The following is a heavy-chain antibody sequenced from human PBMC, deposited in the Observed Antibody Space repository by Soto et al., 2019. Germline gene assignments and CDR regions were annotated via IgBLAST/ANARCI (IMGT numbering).Heavy chain of an antibody. CDR2: ISGTGGSA. Sequence: EVQLLESGGGLVQPGGSLRLSCAASGFIFNNYGMSWVRQAPGKGLEWVSVISGTGGSAFYADSVKGRFTISRDNSKNTLYLQMNSLRAEDTAIYYCTKGPTTVTTRWFDPWGQGTLVSVSS. V-gene: IGHV3-23*01. D-gene: IGHD4-17*01. CDR3: TKGPTTVTTRWFDP. J-gene: IGHJ5*02. CDR1: GFIFNNYG.